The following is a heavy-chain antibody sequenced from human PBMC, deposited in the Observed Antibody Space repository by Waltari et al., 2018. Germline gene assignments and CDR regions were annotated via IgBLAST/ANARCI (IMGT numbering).Heavy chain of an antibody. Sequence: QVHLVESGGGVVQPGGSLRLSCAASGFTFTSYGIHWVRQAPGRGLEWVAFISFDGSNRYYADSVKGRFTISIDNNENTLYLQMSSLRAEDTAVYYCAKEGNVVVVPAAIVDYWGQGTLVTVSS. CDR3: AKEGNVVVVPAAIVDY. CDR1: GFTFTSYG. CDR2: ISFDGSNR. D-gene: IGHD2-2*01. J-gene: IGHJ4*02. V-gene: IGHV3-30*02.